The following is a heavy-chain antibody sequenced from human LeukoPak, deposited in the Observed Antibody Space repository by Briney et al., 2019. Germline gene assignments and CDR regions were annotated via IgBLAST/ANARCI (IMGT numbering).Heavy chain of an antibody. Sequence: GESLRISCKGSGYSFTSYWISCVRQMPPKGLEWMGRIDPSDSYTNYSPSFQGHVTISADKSISTAYLQWSSLKASDTAMYYCARHRRYFVVDAFDIWGQGTMVTVSS. V-gene: IGHV5-10-1*01. CDR2: IDPSDSYT. CDR1: GYSFTSYW. D-gene: IGHD3-9*01. J-gene: IGHJ3*02. CDR3: ARHRRYFVVDAFDI.